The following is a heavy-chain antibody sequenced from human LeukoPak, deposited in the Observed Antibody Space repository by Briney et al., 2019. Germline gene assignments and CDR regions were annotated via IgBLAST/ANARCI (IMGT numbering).Heavy chain of an antibody. J-gene: IGHJ5*02. CDR3: ARENTGISYKWFDP. Sequence: GGSLRLSCAASGFTFSAYWMSWVRQAPGKGLEWVANIKQDGREKYYVDSVKGRFTFSRDNAKSSLYLQMNSLGAEDTAVYYCARENTGISYKWFDPWGQGTLVTVSS. CDR1: GFTFSAYW. D-gene: IGHD3-10*01. V-gene: IGHV3-7*01. CDR2: IKQDGREK.